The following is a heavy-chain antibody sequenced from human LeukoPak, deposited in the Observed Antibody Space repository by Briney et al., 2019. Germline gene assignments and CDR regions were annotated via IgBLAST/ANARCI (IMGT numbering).Heavy chain of an antibody. CDR3: AKDGRECSGETYHSYYYHYGMDV. CDR2: MSSDGSTK. CDR1: GFAFRSYG. Sequence: GGSLRLSCEASGFAFRSYGMHWVRQAPGKGLEWVAVMSSDGSTKYHSDSVKGRFTISRDNPENTLYLQMNSLRVEDTAVYYCAKDGRECSGETYHSYYYHYGMDVWGRGTTVTVSS. J-gene: IGHJ6*02. V-gene: IGHV3-30*02. D-gene: IGHD2-15*01.